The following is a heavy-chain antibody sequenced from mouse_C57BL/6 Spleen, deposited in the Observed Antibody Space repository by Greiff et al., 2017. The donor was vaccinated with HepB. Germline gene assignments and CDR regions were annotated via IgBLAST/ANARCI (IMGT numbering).Heavy chain of an antibody. CDR2: IYPRSGNT. J-gene: IGHJ2*01. D-gene: IGHD2-1*01. V-gene: IGHV1-81*01. CDR1: GYTFTSYG. CDR3: AREDSGYGNFYYFDY. Sequence: VQRVESGAELARPGASVKLSCKASGYTFTSYGISWVKQRTGQGLEWIGEIYPRSGNTYYNEKFKGKATLTADKSSSTAYMELRSLTSEDSAVYFCAREDSGYGNFYYFDYWGQGTTLTVSS.